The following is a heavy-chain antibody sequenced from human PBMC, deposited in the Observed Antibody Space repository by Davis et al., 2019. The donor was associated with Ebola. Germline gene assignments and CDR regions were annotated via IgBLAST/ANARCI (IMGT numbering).Heavy chain of an antibody. CDR2: IYYSGST. Sequence: MPSETLSLTCTVSGGSISSSSYYWGWIRQPPGKGLEWIGSIYYSGSTYYNPSLKSRVTISVDTSKNQFSLKLSSVTAADTAVYYCARLSMGYGDEFDYWGQGTLVTVSS. CDR1: GGSISSSSYY. D-gene: IGHD4-17*01. V-gene: IGHV4-39*01. J-gene: IGHJ4*02. CDR3: ARLSMGYGDEFDY.